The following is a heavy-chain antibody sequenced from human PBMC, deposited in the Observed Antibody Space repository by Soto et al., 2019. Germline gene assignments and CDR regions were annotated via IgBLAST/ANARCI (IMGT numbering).Heavy chain of an antibody. J-gene: IGHJ4*02. Sequence: EVQLVETGGGLIQPGGSLRLSCAASGFTVSSNYMSWVRQAPGKGLEWVSVIYSGGSTYYADSVKGRFTISRDNSKTTPYLRMNGPRAEYTAVYYCASYSYGLYYFDYWGQGTLVTVSS. CDR1: GFTVSSNY. CDR3: ASYSYGLYYFDY. CDR2: IYSGGST. D-gene: IGHD5-18*01. V-gene: IGHV3-53*02.